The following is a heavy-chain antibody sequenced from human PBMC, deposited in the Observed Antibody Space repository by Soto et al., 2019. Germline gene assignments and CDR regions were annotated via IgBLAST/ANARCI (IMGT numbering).Heavy chain of an antibody. CDR2: ISDSGDNT. D-gene: IGHD3-3*01. CDR3: AKGGSFGVVFTYFNF. J-gene: IGHJ4*02. Sequence: GGSLRLSCAASGFTFSSCALSWVRLAPGKGLEWVSSISDSGDNTYYADSLKGRFTISRDNSKNTLYLQMNSLRADDTAVYYCAKGGSFGVVFTYFNFWGQGTLVTVSS. CDR1: GFTFSSCA. V-gene: IGHV3-23*01.